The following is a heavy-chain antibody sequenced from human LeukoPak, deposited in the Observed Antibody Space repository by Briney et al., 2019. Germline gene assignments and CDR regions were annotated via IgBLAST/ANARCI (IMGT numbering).Heavy chain of an antibody. D-gene: IGHD5-18*01. CDR1: GGSIRTNY. V-gene: IGHV4-59*01. CDR2: AHSRGHT. CDR3: ARDSYDYDSHFEDVFDS. Sequence: PSETLSLTCTASGGSIRTNYWSWIRQAPGKGLEWIGYAHSRGHTRSNPSLESRVTISVDMSNNHLSLRLTSVTAADTAVYYCARDSYDYDSHFEDVFDSWGQGTMVTVSS. J-gene: IGHJ3*01.